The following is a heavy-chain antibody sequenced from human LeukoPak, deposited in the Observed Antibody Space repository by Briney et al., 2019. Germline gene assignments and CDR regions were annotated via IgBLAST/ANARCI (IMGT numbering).Heavy chain of an antibody. CDR3: ARIRCGHRGSLCYNH. CDR1: GVSINDYY. CDR2: ISHTEGT. V-gene: IGHV4-34*01. D-gene: IGHD2-21*01. Sequence: SETLSLTCGVFGVSINDYYWSWIRQSPGKGLEWIGEISHTEGTRYNPSLESRVTMSVGTSENQLSLKLIFVTAADTAVYYCARIRCGHRGSLCYNHWGLGTLVTVSS. J-gene: IGHJ4*02.